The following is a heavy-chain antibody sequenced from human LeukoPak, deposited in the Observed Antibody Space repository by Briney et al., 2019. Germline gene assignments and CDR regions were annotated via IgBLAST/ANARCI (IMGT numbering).Heavy chain of an antibody. V-gene: IGHV3-11*06. Sequence: GGSLRLSCAASGFTFSDYYMSWIRQAPGKGLEGVSYISGSSSYTNYADSVKGRFTISRDNAENSLFLQMNSQRGEDTAVYYCASRRSGYENYWGQGTLVTVSS. CDR2: ISGSSSYT. CDR3: ASRRSGYENY. D-gene: IGHD5-12*01. J-gene: IGHJ4*02. CDR1: GFTFSDYY.